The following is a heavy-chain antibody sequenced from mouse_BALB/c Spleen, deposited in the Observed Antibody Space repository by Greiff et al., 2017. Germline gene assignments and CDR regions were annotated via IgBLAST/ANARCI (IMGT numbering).Heavy chain of an antibody. CDR3: ARGGDFPYYYAMDY. Sequence: QLVESGPGLVKPSQSLSLTCSVTGYSITSGYYWNWIRQFPGNKLEWMGYISYDGSNNYNPSLKNRISITRDTSKNQFFLKLNSVTTEDTATYYCARGGDFPYYYAMDYWGQGTSVTVSS. J-gene: IGHJ4*01. V-gene: IGHV3-6*02. CDR1: GYSITSGYY. CDR2: ISYDGSN. D-gene: IGHD2-13*01.